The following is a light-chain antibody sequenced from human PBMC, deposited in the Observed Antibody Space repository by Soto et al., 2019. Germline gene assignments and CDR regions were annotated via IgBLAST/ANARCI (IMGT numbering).Light chain of an antibody. CDR3: QQRYSTLSIS. V-gene: IGKV1-39*01. J-gene: IGKJ5*01. CDR1: ESISRH. Sequence: DLQMTQSPSSLSASVGDRVTITCRASESISRHLNWYQQKPGKAPNLLIYAASTLQNGVPSRFSGSGSGTDFTLTIGSLQPEDFATYYCQQRYSTLSISFGQGTRLEIK. CDR2: AAS.